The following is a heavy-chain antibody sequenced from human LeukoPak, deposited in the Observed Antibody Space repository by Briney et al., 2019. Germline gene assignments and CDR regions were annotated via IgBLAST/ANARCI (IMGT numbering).Heavy chain of an antibody. CDR3: AGGIGWTFGY. CDR1: GVIFSRYW. Sequence: PGGSLRLSCAASGVIFSRYWMTWFRQAPGKGLEWVANINEDGSEKHYVDSLKGRFTISRDNAKNSLYLQMTSPRVDDTAVYYCAGGIGWTFGYWGQGTLVTVSS. D-gene: IGHD2-15*01. V-gene: IGHV3-7*03. CDR2: INEDGSEK. J-gene: IGHJ4*02.